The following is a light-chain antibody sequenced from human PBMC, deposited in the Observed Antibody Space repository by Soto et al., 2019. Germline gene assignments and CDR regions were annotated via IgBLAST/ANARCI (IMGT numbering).Light chain of an antibody. Sequence: EIVLTQSPGTLSLSPGERATLSCRASQTIDKNYVAWYQQRPGQAPRLLIYDASNRATGTPDRFSGSGSGTDFTLTISRLEPEDFAVYYCQQCSHSPRTFGQGTRVEIK. CDR3: QQCSHSPRT. V-gene: IGKV3-20*01. J-gene: IGKJ2*01. CDR1: QTIDKNY. CDR2: DAS.